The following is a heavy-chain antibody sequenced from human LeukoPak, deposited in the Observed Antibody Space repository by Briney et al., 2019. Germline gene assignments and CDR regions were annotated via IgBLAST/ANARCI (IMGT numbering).Heavy chain of an antibody. CDR2: TYQRSKWYN. V-gene: IGHV6-1*01. D-gene: IGHD6-19*01. CDR3: ARSPSPYSSGWYFDY. J-gene: IGHJ4*02. CDR1: GDSVSINSAA. Sequence: SQTLSLTCAISGDSVSINSAAWNWIRQSPSRGLEWLGRTYQRSKWYNDYAVSVKSRITINPDISKNQFSLQLNPVTPEDTAVYYCARSPSPYSSGWYFDYWGQGTLVTVSS.